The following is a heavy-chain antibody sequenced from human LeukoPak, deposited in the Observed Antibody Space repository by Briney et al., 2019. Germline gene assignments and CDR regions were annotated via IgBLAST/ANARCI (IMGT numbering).Heavy chain of an antibody. D-gene: IGHD1-26*01. CDR2: IYSGGST. V-gene: IGHV3-53*01. CDR3: ASSGWELLIAFDI. Sequence: PGGSLRLSCAASGFTVSSNYMSWVRQAPGKGLEWVSVIYSGGSTYYADSVKGRFTISGDNSKNTLYLQMNSLRAEDTAVYYCASSGWELLIAFDIWGQGTMVTVSS. CDR1: GFTVSSNY. J-gene: IGHJ3*02.